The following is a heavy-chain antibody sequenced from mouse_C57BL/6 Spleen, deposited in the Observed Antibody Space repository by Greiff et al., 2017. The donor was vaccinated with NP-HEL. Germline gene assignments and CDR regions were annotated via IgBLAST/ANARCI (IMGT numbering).Heavy chain of an antibody. J-gene: IGHJ3*01. CDR1: GFSFNTYA. Sequence: EVQLVESGGGLVQPKGSLKLSCAASGFSFNTYAMYWVRQAPGKGLEWVARIRSKSNNYATYYAESVKDRFTISRDDSESMLYLQMNNLKTEDTAMYYCVSYDYRFAYWGQGTLVTVSA. V-gene: IGHV10-1*01. CDR2: IRSKSNNYAT. D-gene: IGHD2-4*01. CDR3: VSYDYRFAY.